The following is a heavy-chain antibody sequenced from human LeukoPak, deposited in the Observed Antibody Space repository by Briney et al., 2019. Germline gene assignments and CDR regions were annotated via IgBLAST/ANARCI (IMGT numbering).Heavy chain of an antibody. CDR1: GGSISSSNW. D-gene: IGHD6-13*01. V-gene: IGHV4-4*02. Sequence: SETLSLTCAVSGGSISSSNWWSWVRQPPGKGLEWIGEIYHSGSTNYNPSLKSRVTISVDKSKNQFSLKLSSVTAADTDVYYCARQLAAGYSSSWYYFDYWGQGTLVTVSS. CDR3: ARQLAAGYSSSWYYFDY. CDR2: IYHSGST. J-gene: IGHJ4*02.